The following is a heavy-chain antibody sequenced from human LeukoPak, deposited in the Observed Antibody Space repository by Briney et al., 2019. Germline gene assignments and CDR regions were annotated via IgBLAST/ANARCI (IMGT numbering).Heavy chain of an antibody. D-gene: IGHD3-3*01. V-gene: IGHV3-7*03. CDR2: IKQDGSEK. Sequence: GGSLRLSCAASGFTFSSYAMSWVRQAPGKGLEWVANIKQDGSEKYYVDSVKGRFTISRDNAKNSLYLQMNSLRAEDTAVYYCARVNYDFWSGYPDSMDVWGQGTTVTVSS. CDR3: ARVNYDFWSGYPDSMDV. J-gene: IGHJ6*02. CDR1: GFTFSSYA.